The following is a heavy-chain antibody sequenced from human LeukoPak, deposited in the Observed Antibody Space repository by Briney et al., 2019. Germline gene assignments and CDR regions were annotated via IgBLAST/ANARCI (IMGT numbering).Heavy chain of an antibody. CDR3: ARAGYCSGGSCYMFDY. D-gene: IGHD2-15*01. J-gene: IGHJ4*02. CDR1: GGSFSGYY. Sequence: SETLSLTCAVYGGSFSGYYWSWIRQPPGKGLEWIGYIYYTGSTNYNPSLKSRVTISVDTSKNQFSLKLSSVTAADTAVYYCARAGYCSGGSCYMFDYWGQGTLVTVSS. V-gene: IGHV4-59*01. CDR2: IYYTGST.